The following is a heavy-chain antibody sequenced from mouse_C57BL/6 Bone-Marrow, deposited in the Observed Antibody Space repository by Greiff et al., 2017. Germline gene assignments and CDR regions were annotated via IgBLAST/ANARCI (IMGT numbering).Heavy chain of an antibody. CDR3: ARDYYGSSMFAY. V-gene: IGHV14-1*01. J-gene: IGHJ3*01. D-gene: IGHD1-1*01. CDR1: GFNIKDYY. CDR2: IDPEDGDT. Sequence: VQLQQSGAELVRPGASVKLSCTASGFNIKDYYMHWVKQRPEQGLEWIGRIDPEDGDTEYAPKFQGKATLTVDTSSSTAYMQLSSLTSEDSAVYYCARDYYGSSMFAYWGQGTLVTVSA.